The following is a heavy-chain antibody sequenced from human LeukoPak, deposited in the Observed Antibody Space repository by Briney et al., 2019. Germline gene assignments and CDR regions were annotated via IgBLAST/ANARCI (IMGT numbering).Heavy chain of an antibody. CDR2: MSGGGTDT. V-gene: IGHV3-23*01. D-gene: IGHD3-10*01. CDR3: AKGLYHYYGSGTYTLDH. J-gene: IGHJ4*02. Sequence: PGGSLRLSCAASGFTFSSYAMSWVRQAPGKGLEWVSGMSGGGTDTSYADSVKGRFTISRDNSKNTLYLQMKSLRAEDTALYYCAKGLYHYYGSGTYTLDHWGQGTQVTVSS. CDR1: GFTFSSYA.